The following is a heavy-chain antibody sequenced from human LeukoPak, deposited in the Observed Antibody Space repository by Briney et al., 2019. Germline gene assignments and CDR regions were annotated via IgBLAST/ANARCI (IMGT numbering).Heavy chain of an antibody. Sequence: GGSLRLSCAASGFTFSSYAMSWVRQAPGKGLEWVSAISGSGGSTYYADSAKGRFTISRDNSKNTLYLQMNSLRAEDTAVYYCAKDLDSSGWYNFDYWGQGTLVTVSS. D-gene: IGHD6-19*01. CDR1: GFTFSSYA. V-gene: IGHV3-23*01. CDR2: ISGSGGST. J-gene: IGHJ4*02. CDR3: AKDLDSSGWYNFDY.